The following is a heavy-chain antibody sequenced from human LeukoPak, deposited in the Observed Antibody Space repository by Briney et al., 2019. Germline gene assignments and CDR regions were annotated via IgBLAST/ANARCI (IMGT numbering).Heavy chain of an antibody. CDR1: GFSFSTYW. V-gene: IGHV3-7*01. CDR3: TRGGRLHPQSPY. CDR2: IKQDGSDI. J-gene: IGHJ4*02. D-gene: IGHD3-16*01. Sequence: PWESLRLSCAASGFSFSTYWRSWVRQAQGKGLEWVAKIKQDGSDIYYADSKRGRFIISRGNAKKSLYLQMSCIRAEDRAAYSCTRGGRLHPQSPYSGQGTLFSVSS.